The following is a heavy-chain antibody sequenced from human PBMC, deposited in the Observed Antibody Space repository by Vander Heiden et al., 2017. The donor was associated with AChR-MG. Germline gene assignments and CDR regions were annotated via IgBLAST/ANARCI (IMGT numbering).Heavy chain of an antibody. CDR3: AKGGSYYDYSGSDDAFDI. D-gene: IGHD3-22*01. V-gene: IGHV3-23*01. CDR1: GFTFDYYP. Sequence: EVQLLESGGNLVQPGGSLRLSCAASGFTFDYYPMTWARQAPGKGVEWVSAISSSGGSTYYADSVKGRLTISRDNSKNTLYLQMNSRRAEDTAVYYCAKGGSYYDYSGSDDAFDIWGQGTMVTVSS. CDR2: ISSSGGST. J-gene: IGHJ3*02.